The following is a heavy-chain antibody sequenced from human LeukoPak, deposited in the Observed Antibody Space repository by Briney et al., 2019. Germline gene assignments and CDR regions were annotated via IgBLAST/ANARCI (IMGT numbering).Heavy chain of an antibody. Sequence: ASVKVSCKASGYTFTSYYMHWVRQAPGQGLEWMGIINPSGGSTSYAQKFQGRVTMTRDTSTSTVYMELSSLRSEDTAVYYCARDSTPPAAILEYYYYYYMDVWGRGTTVTVSS. V-gene: IGHV1-46*01. CDR3: ARDSTPPAAILEYYYYYYMDV. CDR1: GYTFTSYY. CDR2: INPSGGST. J-gene: IGHJ6*03. D-gene: IGHD2-2*02.